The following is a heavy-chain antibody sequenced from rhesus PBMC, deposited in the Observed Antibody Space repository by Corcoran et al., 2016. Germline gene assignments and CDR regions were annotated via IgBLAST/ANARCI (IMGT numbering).Heavy chain of an antibody. V-gene: IGHV4-65*01. CDR1: GGSISSSNW. Sequence: QVQLQESGPGLVKPSETLSLTCAVSGGSISSSNWWSWIRQPPGKGLEWIGYISGSSGSTYYNPSLKSRVTSSTDTSKNQFSLKLSSVTAVDTAVYYCARGSYYSGSSDYWGQGVLVTVSS. CDR3: ARGSYYSGSSDY. D-gene: IGHD3-16*01. CDR2: ISGSSGST. J-gene: IGHJ4*01.